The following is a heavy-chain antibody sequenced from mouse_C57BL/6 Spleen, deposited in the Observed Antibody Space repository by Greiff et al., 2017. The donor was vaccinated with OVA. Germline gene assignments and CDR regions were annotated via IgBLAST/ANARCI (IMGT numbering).Heavy chain of an antibody. CDR1: GYTFTDYY. CDR3: AKLFYYAMDY. Sequence: VQLQQSGPELVKPGASVKISCKASGYTFTDYYMNWVKQSPGKSLEWIGDINPNNGGTSYNQKFKGKATLTVDKSSSTAYMELRSLTSEDSAVYYCAKLFYYAMDYWGQGTSVTVSS. V-gene: IGHV1-26*01. CDR2: INPNNGGT. J-gene: IGHJ4*01.